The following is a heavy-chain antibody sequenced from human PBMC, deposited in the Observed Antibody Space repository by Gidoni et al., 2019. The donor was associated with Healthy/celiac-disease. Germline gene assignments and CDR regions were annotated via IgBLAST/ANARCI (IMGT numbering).Heavy chain of an antibody. CDR3: AREDYGSGSYYFDYYYYGMDV. CDR2: INHSGST. V-gene: IGHV4-34*01. J-gene: IGHJ6*04. D-gene: IGHD3-10*01. CDR1: GGSFSGSY. Sequence: QVQLQQWGAGLLKPSETLSLTCAVYGGSFSGSYWSWIRQPPGKGLEWIGEINHSGSTNYNPSLKSRVTISLDTSKNQFSLKLSSVTAADTAVYYCAREDYGSGSYYFDYYYYGMDVWGKGTTVTVSS.